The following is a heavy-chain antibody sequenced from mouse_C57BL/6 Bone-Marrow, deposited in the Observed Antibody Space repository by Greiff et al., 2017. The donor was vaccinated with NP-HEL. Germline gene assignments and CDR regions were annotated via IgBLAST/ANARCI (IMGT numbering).Heavy chain of an antibody. Sequence: EVHLVESGGGLVKPGGSLKLSCAASGFTFSDYGMHWVRQAPEKGLEWVAYISSGSSTIYYADTVKGRFTISRDNAKNTLFLQMTSLRSEDTAMYYCARKTAQARFAYWGQGTLVTVSA. V-gene: IGHV5-17*01. CDR1: GFTFSDYG. J-gene: IGHJ3*01. CDR3: ARKTAQARFAY. D-gene: IGHD3-2*02. CDR2: ISSGSSTI.